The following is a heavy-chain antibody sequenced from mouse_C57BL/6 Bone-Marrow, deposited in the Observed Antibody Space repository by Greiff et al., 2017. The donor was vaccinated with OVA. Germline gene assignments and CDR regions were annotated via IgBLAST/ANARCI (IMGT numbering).Heavy chain of an antibody. Sequence: EVKLVESGGGLVKPGGSLKLSCAASGFTFSSYAMSWVRQTPEKRLEWVATISDGGSYTYYPDNVKGRFTISRDNAKNNLYLQMSHLKSEDTAMYYCARRGPYYSTYYAMDYWGQGTSVTVSS. CDR3: ARRGPYYSTYYAMDY. CDR1: GFTFSSYA. CDR2: ISDGGSYT. J-gene: IGHJ4*01. V-gene: IGHV5-4*03. D-gene: IGHD2-5*01.